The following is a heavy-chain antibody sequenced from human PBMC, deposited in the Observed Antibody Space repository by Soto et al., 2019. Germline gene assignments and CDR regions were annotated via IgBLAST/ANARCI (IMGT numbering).Heavy chain of an antibody. J-gene: IGHJ3*01. Sequence: QVQLVQSGAELKKPGSSVKVSCKPSGGTFNSYTFGWVRQAPGQGLEWVGRIIPILGLTNNAQKFQGRLTVTADKSTATAYMELSSLRSEDTAIYYCAGKSPGAGDRAFDLWGQGTMVTVSS. D-gene: IGHD3-16*01. CDR3: AGKSPGAGDRAFDL. CDR1: GGTFNSYT. V-gene: IGHV1-69*02. CDR2: IIPILGLT.